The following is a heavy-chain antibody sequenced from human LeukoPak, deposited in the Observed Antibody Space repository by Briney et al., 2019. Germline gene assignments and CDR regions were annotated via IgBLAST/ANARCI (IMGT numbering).Heavy chain of an antibody. V-gene: IGHV4-31*03. CDR1: GGSISSGGYY. CDR2: IYYSGST. J-gene: IGHJ5*02. Sequence: SETLSLTCTVSGGSISSGGYYWSWIPQHPGKGLEWIGYIYYSGSTYYNPSLKGRVTISVDTSKNQFSLKLSSVTAADTAVYYCARDQRFGNYNWFDPWGQGTLVTVSS. D-gene: IGHD3-10*01. CDR3: ARDQRFGNYNWFDP.